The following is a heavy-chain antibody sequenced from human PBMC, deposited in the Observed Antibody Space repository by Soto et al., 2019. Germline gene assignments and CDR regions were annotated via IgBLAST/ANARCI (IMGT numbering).Heavy chain of an antibody. Sequence: PGGSVRLSCAASGFTFSTYWMSWVRQAPGKGLEWVANINQDGSERYYVDSVKGRFTISRDNAKNSLYLQMNSLRAEDTAMYYCARDHLSSGSLVDYWGQGTLVTVSS. CDR2: INQDGSER. J-gene: IGHJ4*02. CDR1: GFTFSTYW. V-gene: IGHV3-7*01. CDR3: ARDHLSSGSLVDY. D-gene: IGHD6-19*01.